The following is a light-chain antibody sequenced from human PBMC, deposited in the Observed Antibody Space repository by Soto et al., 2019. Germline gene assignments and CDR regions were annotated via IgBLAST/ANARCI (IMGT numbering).Light chain of an antibody. J-gene: IGKJ3*01. V-gene: IGKV1-39*01. CDR1: RSIRTY. CDR2: AAS. CDR3: QQTYNSPRFT. Sequence: DIQMTQSPSSLSASVGDRVTITCRASRSIRTYLNWYQVKPGKAPKLLIYAASTLHTGAPSRFSDSGSGTDFTLTIASLQPEDFATYLCQQTYNSPRFTFGPGTTVDLK.